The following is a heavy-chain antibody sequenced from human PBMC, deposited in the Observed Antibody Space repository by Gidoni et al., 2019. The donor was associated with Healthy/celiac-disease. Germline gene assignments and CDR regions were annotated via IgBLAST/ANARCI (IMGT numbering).Heavy chain of an antibody. CDR1: GFTFSSYG. V-gene: IGHV3-33*01. D-gene: IGHD1-26*01. J-gene: IGHJ3*02. Sequence: QVQLVESGGGVVQPGRSLRLSCAASGFTFSSYGMHWVRQDPGKGLEWVEVIGYDGSNKYYADSGKGRFTISRDNSKNTRYLQMNSLRAEDTAVYYCARDYLLMGAITSDAVDIWGQGTMVTVSS. CDR3: ARDYLLMGAITSDAVDI. CDR2: IGYDGSNK.